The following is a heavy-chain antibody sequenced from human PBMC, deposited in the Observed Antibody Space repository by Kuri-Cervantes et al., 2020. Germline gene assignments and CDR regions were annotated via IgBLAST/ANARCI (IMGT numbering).Heavy chain of an antibody. V-gene: IGHV3-7*01. D-gene: IGHD3-10*01. CDR2: IKEDGSDT. CDR3: ARAHYYGSGSLSWFDP. CDR1: GFTFGTHW. Sequence: GESLKISCSVAGFTFGTHWMSWVRQAPGKGLEWVANIKEDGSDTFYVDSVKGRFIISRDNDKNSLYLQMNSLRAEDTAVYYCARAHYYGSGSLSWFDPWGQGTLVTVSS. J-gene: IGHJ5*02.